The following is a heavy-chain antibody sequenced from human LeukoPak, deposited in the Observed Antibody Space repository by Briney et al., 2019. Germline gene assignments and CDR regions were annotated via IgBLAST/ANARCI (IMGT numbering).Heavy chain of an antibody. V-gene: IGHV1-69*06. CDR3: GRGSGSPLGGMDV. J-gene: IGHJ6*04. CDR2: IIPIFGTA. Sequence: ASVKVSCKVSGYTLTELSMHWVRQAPGQGLEWMGGIIPIFGTANYAQKFQGRVTITADKSTSTAYMELSSLRSEDTAVYYCGRGSGSPLGGMDVWGKGTTVTVSS. CDR1: GYTLTELS. D-gene: IGHD3-10*01.